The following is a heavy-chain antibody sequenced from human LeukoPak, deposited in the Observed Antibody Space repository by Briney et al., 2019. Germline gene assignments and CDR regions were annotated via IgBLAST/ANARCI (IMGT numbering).Heavy chain of an antibody. CDR3: ASSYYGSGSLFGY. D-gene: IGHD3-10*01. J-gene: IGHJ4*02. V-gene: IGHV3-21*01. Sequence: PGGSLRLSCAASGFTFSSYSMNWVRQAPGKGLEWVSSISSSSSYIYYADSVKGRFTISRDNAKNSLYLQMNSLRAEDTAVYYCASSYYGSGSLFGYWGQGTLVTVSS. CDR2: ISSSSSYI. CDR1: GFTFSSYS.